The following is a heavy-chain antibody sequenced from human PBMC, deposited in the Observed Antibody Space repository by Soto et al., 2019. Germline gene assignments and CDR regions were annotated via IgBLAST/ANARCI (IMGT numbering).Heavy chain of an antibody. J-gene: IGHJ4*02. CDR2: IWFDGSNK. Sequence: QVQLVESGGGVVQPGKSLRLSCPTSGFTSSSYGMHWVRQAPGKGLEWVAVIWFDGSNKYYADSVKGRFTTSRDNSKNTLYLEMNSLRAEDTAVYYCARERRDTRALDYWGQGTLVTVSS. V-gene: IGHV3-33*01. CDR3: ARERRDTRALDY. CDR1: GFTSSSYG.